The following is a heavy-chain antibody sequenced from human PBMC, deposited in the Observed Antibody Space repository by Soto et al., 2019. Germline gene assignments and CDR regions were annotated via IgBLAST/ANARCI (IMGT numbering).Heavy chain of an antibody. CDR1: GFSLSTSAVG. CDR3: AYVYYNSGKWDA. CDR2: IYWDDDK. V-gene: IGHV2-5*02. J-gene: IGHJ5*02. D-gene: IGHD3-10*01. Sequence: ITLKESGPTLVKPTQTLALTCTFSGFSLSTSAVGVGWSRQPPGKALEWLGIIYWDDDKRYSPSLKSRLTITKDTPKNQVVLTMTNMDPVDTATYYCAYVYYNSGKWDAWGQGTLVTVSS.